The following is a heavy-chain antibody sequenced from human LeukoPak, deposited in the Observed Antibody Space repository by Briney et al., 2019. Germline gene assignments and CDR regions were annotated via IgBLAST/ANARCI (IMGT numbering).Heavy chain of an antibody. J-gene: IGHJ4*02. CDR2: IRYDESDK. D-gene: IGHD4-17*01. CDR3: VKDLTTVTTQGDY. CDR1: GFTFSSYG. Sequence: GGSLRLSCAASGFTFSSYGMHWGRQAPGKGLEWVAFIRYDESDKYYADSVKGRFTISRDNSKNTLYLQMNSLRADDTALYYCVKDLTTVTTQGDYWGQGTLVTVSS. V-gene: IGHV3-30*02.